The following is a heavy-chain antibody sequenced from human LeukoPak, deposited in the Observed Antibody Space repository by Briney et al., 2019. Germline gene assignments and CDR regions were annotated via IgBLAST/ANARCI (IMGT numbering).Heavy chain of an antibody. CDR3: AREVVVGTIDY. J-gene: IGHJ4*02. CDR1: GGSFSAYD. Sequence: KPSETLSLTCAVSGGSFSAYDWTWIRQPPGKGLQWIGEINHSGSTNYNPSLKSRVTISVDTSKNQFSLKLSSVTAADTAVYYCAREVVVGTIDYWGQGTLVTVSS. D-gene: IGHD3-22*01. V-gene: IGHV4-34*01. CDR2: INHSGST.